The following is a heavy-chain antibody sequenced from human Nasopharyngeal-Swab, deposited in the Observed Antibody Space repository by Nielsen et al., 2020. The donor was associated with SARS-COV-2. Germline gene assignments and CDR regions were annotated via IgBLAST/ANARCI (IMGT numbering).Heavy chain of an antibody. J-gene: IGHJ6*02. Sequence: GESLKISCAASGFTFSTYSMNWVRQAPGKGLEWVSSISSSTYIYYADSVKGRFTISRDNAKNSLYLQMSILRAEDTAVYYCARDRSNWGSYYYYYGMDVWGQGTTVTVSS. V-gene: IGHV3-21*01. CDR1: GFTFSTYS. D-gene: IGHD7-27*01. CDR3: ARDRSNWGSYYYYYGMDV. CDR2: ISSSTYI.